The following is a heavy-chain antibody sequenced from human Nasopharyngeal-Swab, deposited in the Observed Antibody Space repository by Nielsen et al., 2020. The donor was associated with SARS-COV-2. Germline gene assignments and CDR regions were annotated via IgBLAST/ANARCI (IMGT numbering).Heavy chain of an antibody. CDR1: GYSFTSYW. J-gene: IGHJ6*03. Sequence: KVSCKGSGYSFTSYWISWVRQMPGKGPEWMGRIDPSDSYTNYSPSFQGHVTISADKSISTAYLQWSSLKASDTAMYYCARRAYCSGGSCYSPYYYYMDVWGKGTTVTVSS. V-gene: IGHV5-10-1*01. D-gene: IGHD2-15*01. CDR2: IDPSDSYT. CDR3: ARRAYCSGGSCYSPYYYYMDV.